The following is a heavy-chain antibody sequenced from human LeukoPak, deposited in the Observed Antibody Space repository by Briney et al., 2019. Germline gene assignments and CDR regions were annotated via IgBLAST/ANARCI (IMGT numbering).Heavy chain of an antibody. CDR1: GFTFSSYG. V-gene: IGHV3-30*02. D-gene: IGHD6-6*01. Sequence: GGSLRLSCAASGFTFSSYGMHWVRQAPGKGLEWVAFIRYDGSNKYYADSVKGRFTISRDNSKNTLYLQMNSLRAEDTAVYYCAKDRRAARPGSWYYFDYWGQGTLVTVSS. J-gene: IGHJ4*02. CDR2: IRYDGSNK. CDR3: AKDRRAARPGSWYYFDY.